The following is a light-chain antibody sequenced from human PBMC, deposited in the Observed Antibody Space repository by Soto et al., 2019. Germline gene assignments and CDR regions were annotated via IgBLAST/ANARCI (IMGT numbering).Light chain of an antibody. CDR3: MQGTRWPWT. V-gene: IGKV2-30*02. Sequence: DVVMTQSPLSLPVTLGQPASISCRSSQSLIHSDGNTYLNWFQQRPGQSPRRLIYKVSDRDSGVPDRFSGRGSGTDFTLKISRVEAEDVGVYYCMQGTRWPWTFGQGTEVEIK. CDR1: QSLIHSDGNTY. J-gene: IGKJ1*01. CDR2: KVS.